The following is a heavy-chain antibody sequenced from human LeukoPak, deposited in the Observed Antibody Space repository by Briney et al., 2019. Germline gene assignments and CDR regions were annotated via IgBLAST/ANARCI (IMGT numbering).Heavy chain of an antibody. J-gene: IGHJ6*02. CDR2: INPNSGDT. CDR1: GYTFTSYY. Sequence: ASVKVSCKASGYTFTSYYMHWVRQAPGQGLEWMGWINPNSGDTNYAQKFQGWVTMTRDTSINTAYMELSRLRSDDTAVYYCAREGDITSFGVVNGMDVWGQGTTVTVSS. V-gene: IGHV1-2*04. CDR3: AREGDITSFGVVNGMDV. D-gene: IGHD3-3*01.